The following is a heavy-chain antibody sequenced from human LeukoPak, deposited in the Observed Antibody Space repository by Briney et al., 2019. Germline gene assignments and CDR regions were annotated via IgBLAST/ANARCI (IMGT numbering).Heavy chain of an antibody. CDR2: IYSGGST. V-gene: IGHV3-66*01. CDR3: ASYRYGSSFAFDI. Sequence: PGGSLRLSCGASGFTVSTNYMSWVRQAPGKGLEWVSIIYSGGSTYYADSVKGRFTISRDNSKNTLYLQMNSLRAEDTAVYYCASYRYGSSFAFDIWGRGTMVTVSS. J-gene: IGHJ3*02. D-gene: IGHD6-6*01. CDR1: GFTVSTNY.